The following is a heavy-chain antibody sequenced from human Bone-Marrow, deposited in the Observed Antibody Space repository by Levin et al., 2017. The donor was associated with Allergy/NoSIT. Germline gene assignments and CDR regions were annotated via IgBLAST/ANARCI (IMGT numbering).Heavy chain of an antibody. CDR3: ARGFPIRCSGGSCYNPYYYYMDV. J-gene: IGHJ6*03. Sequence: PWASVKVSCKASGGTFSSYAISWVRQAPGQGLEWMGGIIPIFGTANYAQKFQGRVTITADESTSTAYMELSSLRSEDTAVYYCARGFPIRCSGGSCYNPYYYYMDVWGKGTTVTVSS. V-gene: IGHV1-69*13. CDR2: IIPIFGTA. CDR1: GGTFSSYA. D-gene: IGHD2-15*01.